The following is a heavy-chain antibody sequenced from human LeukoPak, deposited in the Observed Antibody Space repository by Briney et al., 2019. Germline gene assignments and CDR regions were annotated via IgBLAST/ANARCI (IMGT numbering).Heavy chain of an antibody. J-gene: IGHJ4*02. CDR1: GFTFSIYA. CDR2: ISYDGSNK. Sequence: ERSLRLSCAASGFTFSIYAMHWVRQAPGKGLEWVAVISYDGSNKYYADSVKGRFTISRDDSKNTLYLQMNSLRAEDTAVYYCTRDVYSSSLDYFDYWGQGTLVTVSS. V-gene: IGHV3-30-3*01. D-gene: IGHD6-6*01. CDR3: TRDVYSSSLDYFDY.